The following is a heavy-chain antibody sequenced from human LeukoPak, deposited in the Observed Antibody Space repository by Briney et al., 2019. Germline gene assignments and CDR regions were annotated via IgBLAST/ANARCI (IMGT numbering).Heavy chain of an antibody. V-gene: IGHV7-4-1*02. D-gene: IGHD1-26*01. J-gene: IGHJ4*02. CDR1: GYTFTNYA. CDR2: IDTNTGNP. CDR3: ASKGIQYSGEL. Sequence: GASVKVSCKASGYTFTNYAMNWVRQAPGQGLEWMGWIDTNTGNPTYAQGFTGRFVFSLDTSVSTAYLQISSPKAEDTAVYYCASKGIQYSGELWGQGTLVTVSS.